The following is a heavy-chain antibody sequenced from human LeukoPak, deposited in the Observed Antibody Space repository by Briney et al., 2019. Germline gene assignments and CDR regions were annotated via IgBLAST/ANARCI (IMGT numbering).Heavy chain of an antibody. CDR1: GGSISSYY. J-gene: IGHJ6*02. V-gene: IGHV4-59*01. Sequence: SETLSLTCTVSGGSISSYYWSWIRQPPGKGLEWIGYIYYSGSTNYNPSLKSRVTISVDTSKNQFSLKLSSVTAADTAVYYCASLYSSSWYGYYYYGMDVWGQGTTVTVSS. CDR3: ASLYSSSWYGYYYYGMDV. CDR2: IYYSGST. D-gene: IGHD6-13*01.